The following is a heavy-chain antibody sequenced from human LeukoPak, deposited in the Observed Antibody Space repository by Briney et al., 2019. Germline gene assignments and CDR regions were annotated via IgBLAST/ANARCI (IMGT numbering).Heavy chain of an antibody. D-gene: IGHD6-6*01. CDR1: GYRFAIYW. J-gene: IGHJ3*01. Sequence: GESLKISCKSSGYRFAIYWIGLVRQMPGKGLEWMGIIYPGDSDTQYSPSFQGQVTISVDKSINTAYLQWSSLKASDTATYYCASPLLVHNSSAFDVWGQGTVVTVSS. CDR3: ASPLLVHNSSAFDV. CDR2: IYPGDSDT. V-gene: IGHV5-51*01.